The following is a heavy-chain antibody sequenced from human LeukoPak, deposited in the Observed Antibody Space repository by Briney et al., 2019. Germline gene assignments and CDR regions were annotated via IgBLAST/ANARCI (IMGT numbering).Heavy chain of an antibody. CDR1: GGSISSYY. Sequence: SETLSLTCTVSGGSISSYYWSWIRQPPGKGLEWIGYILYTENTIYNSSLKSRVTMSVDTSNNQLSLKLSSVTAADTAVYYCARDRHIAPIASSFDYWGQGTLVTVSS. CDR2: ILYTENT. CDR3: ARDRHIAPIASSFDY. J-gene: IGHJ4*02. V-gene: IGHV4-59*01. D-gene: IGHD6-13*01.